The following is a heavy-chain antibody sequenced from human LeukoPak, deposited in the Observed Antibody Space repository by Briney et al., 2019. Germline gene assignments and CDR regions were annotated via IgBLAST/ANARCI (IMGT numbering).Heavy chain of an antibody. CDR2: INPSGGST. D-gene: IGHD6-19*01. J-gene: IGHJ4*02. V-gene: IGHV1-46*01. Sequence: ASVKVSCTASGYTFTSYYMHWVRQAPGLGLEWMGIINPSGGSTSYAQKFQGRVTMTRDTSTSAVYMELSSLRSEDTAVYYCARGGSLAVAPHLYYFDYWGQGTLVTVSS. CDR1: GYTFTSYY. CDR3: ARGGSLAVAPHLYYFDY.